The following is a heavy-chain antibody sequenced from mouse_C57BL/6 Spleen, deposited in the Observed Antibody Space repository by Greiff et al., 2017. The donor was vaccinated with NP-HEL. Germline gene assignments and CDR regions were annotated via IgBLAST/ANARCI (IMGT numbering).Heavy chain of an antibody. Sequence: EVHLVESGGGLVKPGGSLKLSCAASGFTFSSYAMSWVRQTPEKRLEWVATISDGGSYTYYPDNVKGRFTISRDNAKNNLYLQMSHLKSEDTAMYYCARERDWDEAWFAYWGQGTLVTVSA. CDR2: ISDGGSYT. CDR1: GFTFSSYA. D-gene: IGHD4-1*01. CDR3: ARERDWDEAWFAY. V-gene: IGHV5-4*01. J-gene: IGHJ3*01.